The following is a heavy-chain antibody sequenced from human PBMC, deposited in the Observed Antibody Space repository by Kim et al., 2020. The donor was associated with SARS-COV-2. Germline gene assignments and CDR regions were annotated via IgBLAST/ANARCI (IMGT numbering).Heavy chain of an antibody. J-gene: IGHJ4*02. V-gene: IGHV3-53*01. D-gene: IGHD6-25*01. CDR3: APSVGYSNPFDS. Sequence: GGSLRLSCAASGGTVSSNYMNWVRQAPGKGLEWVSIIYSGGSKFDADSVKGRFTISRDNSKNILYLQMNSLRVDDTALYYCAPSVGYSNPFDSWVQGTLV. CDR2: IYSGGSK. CDR1: GGTVSSNY.